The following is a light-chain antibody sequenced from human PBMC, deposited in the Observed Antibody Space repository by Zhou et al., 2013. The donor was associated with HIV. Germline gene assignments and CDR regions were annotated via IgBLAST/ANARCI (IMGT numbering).Light chain of an antibody. CDR3: QQSYSTLS. V-gene: IGKV1-39*01. CDR2: AAS. Sequence: DIQMTQSPSSLSASVGDRITITCRTSQSISTYLNWYQQKPGTAPKLLIYAASRLQSGVPSRFSGGGSETDFTLTISSLQPEDFATYYCQQSYSTLSFGPGTKVEIK. CDR1: QSISTY. J-gene: IGKJ3*01.